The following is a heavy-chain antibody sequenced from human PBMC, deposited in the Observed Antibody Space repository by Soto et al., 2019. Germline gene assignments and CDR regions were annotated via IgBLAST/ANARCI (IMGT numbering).Heavy chain of an antibody. D-gene: IGHD6-19*01. V-gene: IGHV1-69*13. CDR2: IIPIFGTA. J-gene: IGHJ6*02. Sequence: SVKVSCKASGGTFSSYAISWVRQAPGQGLEWMGGIIPIFGTANYAQKFQGRVTITADESTSTAYMELSSLRSEDTAVYYCARDQQGSGWSHGYYYGMDVWGQGTTVTV. CDR1: GGTFSSYA. CDR3: ARDQQGSGWSHGYYYGMDV.